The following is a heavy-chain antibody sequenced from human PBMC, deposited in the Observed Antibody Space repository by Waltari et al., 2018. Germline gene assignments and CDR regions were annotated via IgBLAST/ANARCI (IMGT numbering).Heavy chain of an antibody. CDR1: GFTVSSYA. CDR2: ISYDGSNK. Sequence: QVQLVESGGGVVQPGRSLRLSCAAAGFTVSSYAMHWVRQAPGKGLEWVAVISYDGSNKYYADSVKGRFTISRDNSKNTLYLQMNSLRAEDTAVYYCARGGINYDFWSGFFDWYFDLWGRGTLVTVSS. D-gene: IGHD3-3*01. CDR3: ARGGINYDFWSGFFDWYFDL. V-gene: IGHV3-30-3*01. J-gene: IGHJ2*01.